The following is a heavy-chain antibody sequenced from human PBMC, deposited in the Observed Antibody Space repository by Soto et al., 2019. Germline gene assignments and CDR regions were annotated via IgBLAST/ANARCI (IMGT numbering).Heavy chain of an antibody. D-gene: IGHD2-8*02. Sequence: PGGSLRLSCAASGFTFDDYTMHWVRQAPGKGLEWFSLISWHGDSTYYAGSVKGRFTISRDNSKNSLYLQMNSLRTEDTALYYCAKPLRYCSGGECYGWGGMDVWGQGTTVTVSS. J-gene: IGHJ6*02. V-gene: IGHV3-43*01. CDR2: ISWHGDST. CDR1: GFTFDDYT. CDR3: AKPLRYCSGGECYGWGGMDV.